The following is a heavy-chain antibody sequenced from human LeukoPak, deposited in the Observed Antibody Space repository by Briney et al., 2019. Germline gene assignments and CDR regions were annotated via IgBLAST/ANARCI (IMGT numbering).Heavy chain of an antibody. CDR3: AKMAIAKWATQGRGFLQFDF. CDR2: ISGSGGDS. V-gene: IGHV3-23*01. Sequence: GGSLRLSCAASGFTFNNFAMSWVRQAPGEGLEWVSLISGSGGDSKSVDSVKGRFVISRDNSKNSLYLQLNSLRPEDTAVYYCAKMAIAKWATQGRGFLQFDFWGQGTLVTVSS. J-gene: IGHJ4*02. D-gene: IGHD1-26*01. CDR1: GFTFNNFA.